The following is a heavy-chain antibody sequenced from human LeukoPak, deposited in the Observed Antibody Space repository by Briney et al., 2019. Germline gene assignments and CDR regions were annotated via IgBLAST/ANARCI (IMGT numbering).Heavy chain of an antibody. J-gene: IGHJ4*02. Sequence: GGSLRLSCAASGFTFSTYNMNWVRQAPGKGLEWVSYITTSSSTIYYADSVKGRFTISRDNAKNSLCLQMNSLRDEDTAVYYCARRNIAWYFDYWGQGTLVTVSS. CDR1: GFTFSTYN. CDR3: ARRNIAWYFDY. V-gene: IGHV3-48*02. D-gene: IGHD2/OR15-2a*01. CDR2: ITTSSSTI.